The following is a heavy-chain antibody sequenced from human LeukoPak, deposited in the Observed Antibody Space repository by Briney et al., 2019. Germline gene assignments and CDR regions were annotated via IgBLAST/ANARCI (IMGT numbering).Heavy chain of an antibody. D-gene: IGHD3-16*02. J-gene: IGHJ4*02. Sequence: ASVKVSCKASGGTFSSYAISWVRQAPGQGLEWMGGIIPIFGTANYAQKFQGRVTITADESTSTAYMELSSLRSEDTAVYYCARDVYDYVWGSYHYLDYWGQGTLVTVSS. V-gene: IGHV1-69*13. CDR1: GGTFSSYA. CDR3: ARDVYDYVWGSYHYLDY. CDR2: IIPIFGTA.